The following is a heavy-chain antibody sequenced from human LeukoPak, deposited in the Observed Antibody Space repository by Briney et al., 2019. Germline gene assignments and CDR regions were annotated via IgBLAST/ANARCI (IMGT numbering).Heavy chain of an antibody. CDR2: ISNHGTT. CDR1: GFSVSTNY. V-gene: IGHV3-53*01. D-gene: IGHD1-26*01. J-gene: IGHJ4*02. Sequence: GGSLRLSCAASGFSVSTNYMIWVRQAPGMGLECVSVISNHGTTYYADSVKGRFSISRDNSKNTVFLQMNSLRAEDTAVYYCAKVGGSYWFDYWGQGTLVTVSS. CDR3: AKVGGSYWFDY.